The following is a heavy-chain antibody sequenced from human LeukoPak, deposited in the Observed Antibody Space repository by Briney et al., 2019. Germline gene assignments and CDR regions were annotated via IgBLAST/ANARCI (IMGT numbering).Heavy chain of an antibody. Sequence: GGSLRLSCAASGFTFSSYAMSWVRQAPGKGLEWVSAISGSGGSTYYADSVKGRFTISRDNSKNTLYLQMNSLRAEDTAVYYCAKRPGWTVGATGNYFDYWGQGTLVTVSS. CDR2: ISGSGGST. V-gene: IGHV3-23*01. CDR1: GFTFSSYA. J-gene: IGHJ4*02. CDR3: AKRPGWTVGATGNYFDY. D-gene: IGHD1-26*01.